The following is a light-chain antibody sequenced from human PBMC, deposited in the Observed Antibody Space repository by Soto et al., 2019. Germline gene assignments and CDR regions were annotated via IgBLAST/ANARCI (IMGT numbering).Light chain of an antibody. Sequence: DIQLTQSPSSLSASIGDSVTITCQASQDISTSLNWYHRRPGKAPKLLITDASTLQTGLPPRFRGSGAGTDFSFHISRLQPEDFGEYYCQQYENVPTFGPGTKVKIK. V-gene: IGKV1-33*01. CDR3: QQYENVPT. CDR2: DAS. CDR1: QDISTS. J-gene: IGKJ2*01.